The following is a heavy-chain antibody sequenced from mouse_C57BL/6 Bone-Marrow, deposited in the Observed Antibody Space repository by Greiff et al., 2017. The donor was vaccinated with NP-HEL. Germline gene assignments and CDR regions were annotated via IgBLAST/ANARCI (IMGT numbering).Heavy chain of an antibody. Sequence: EVKLVESGPELVKPGASVKMSCKASGYTFTDYNMHWVKQSHGKSLEWIGYINPNNGGTSYNKKFKGKATLPVNKSSSTAYMELRSLTSEDSAVYYCARSLFYAMDYWGQGTSVTVSS. CDR3: ARSLFYAMDY. CDR2: INPNNGGT. V-gene: IGHV1-22*01. J-gene: IGHJ4*01. CDR1: GYTFTDYN.